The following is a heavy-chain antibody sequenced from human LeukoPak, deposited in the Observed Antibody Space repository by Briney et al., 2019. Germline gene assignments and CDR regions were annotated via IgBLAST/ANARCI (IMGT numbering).Heavy chain of an antibody. Sequence: GGSLRLSCAASGFTFSSYSMNRVRQAPGKGLEWVSSISSSSSYIYYADSVKGRFTISRDNAKNSLYLQMNSLRAEDTAVYYCARDQERNAAAGTLGYWGQGTLVTVSS. CDR2: ISSSSSYI. CDR1: GFTFSSYS. J-gene: IGHJ4*02. D-gene: IGHD6-13*01. CDR3: ARDQERNAAAGTLGY. V-gene: IGHV3-21*01.